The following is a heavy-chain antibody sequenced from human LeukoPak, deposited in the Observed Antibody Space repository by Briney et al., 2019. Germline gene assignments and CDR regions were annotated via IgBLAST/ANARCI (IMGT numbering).Heavy chain of an antibody. CDR2: ISYDGSNK. V-gene: IGHV3-30*18. CDR1: GFTFSGYG. CDR3: AKDTTSSGWYPHYYFDY. Sequence: GGSLRLSCAASGFTFSGYGMHWVRQAPGKGLEWVAVISYDGSNKYYADSVKGRFTISRDNSKNTPYLQMNSLRAEDTAVYYCAKDTTSSGWYPHYYFDYWGQGTLVTVSS. D-gene: IGHD6-19*01. J-gene: IGHJ4*02.